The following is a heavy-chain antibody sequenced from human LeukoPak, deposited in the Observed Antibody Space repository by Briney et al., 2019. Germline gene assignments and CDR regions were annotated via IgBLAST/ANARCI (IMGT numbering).Heavy chain of an antibody. CDR2: ISNSGSSI. CDR1: GFTFSDSY. J-gene: IGHJ3*02. CDR3: ARDHGRYVWLGAFDI. D-gene: IGHD3-9*01. V-gene: IGHV3-11*04. Sequence: GGSLRLSCAASGFTFSDSYMTWIRQAPGKGLEWVSYISNSGSSIYYADSVKGRFTTSRDNAKSSLYLQMNSLRAEDTAVYYCARDHGRYVWLGAFDIWGQGTMVTVSS.